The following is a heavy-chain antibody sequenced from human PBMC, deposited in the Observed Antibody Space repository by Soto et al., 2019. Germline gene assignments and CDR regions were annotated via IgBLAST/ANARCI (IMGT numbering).Heavy chain of an antibody. J-gene: IGHJ6*02. D-gene: IGHD3-10*01. CDR2: IYPGDSDT. CDR1: GYSFTSYW. V-gene: IGHV5-51*01. Sequence: PGESLKISCKGSGYSFTSYWIGWVRQMPGKGLEWMGIIYPGDSDTRYSPSFQGQVTISADKSISTAYLQWSSLKASDTAMYYCARHGGLGSPELLASFVPSYSHPFVYYYGMDFWGQGTTVTVSS. CDR3: ARHGGLGSPELLASFVPSYSHPFVYYYGMDF.